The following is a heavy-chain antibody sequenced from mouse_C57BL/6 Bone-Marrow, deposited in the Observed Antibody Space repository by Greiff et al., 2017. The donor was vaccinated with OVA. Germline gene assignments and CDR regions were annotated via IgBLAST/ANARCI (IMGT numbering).Heavy chain of an antibody. V-gene: IGHV10-3*01. J-gene: IGHJ1*03. Sequence: EVKVVESGGGLVQPKGSLKLSCAASGFTFNTYAMHWVRQAPGKGLEWVARIRSKSSNYATYYADSVKDRFTISRDDSQSMLYLQMNNLKTEDTAMYDCVRDRRDYYGSTGFDVWGTGTTVTVSS. CDR2: IRSKSSNYAT. CDR3: VRDRRDYYGSTGFDV. CDR1: GFTFNTYA. D-gene: IGHD1-1*01.